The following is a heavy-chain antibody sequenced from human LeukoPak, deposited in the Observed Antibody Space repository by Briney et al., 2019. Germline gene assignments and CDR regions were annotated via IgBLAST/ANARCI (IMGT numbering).Heavy chain of an antibody. CDR1: GFTFSSYT. CDR2: ISGSGGST. D-gene: IGHD5-12*01. Sequence: HPGGSVRLSCAASGFTFSSYTMSWVRQAPGKGLEWVSAISGSGGSTYYADSVKGRCTISRDNSKNTLYLQMNSLRAEDTAVYYCAKDRRGYSGYADYWGQGTLVTVSS. V-gene: IGHV3-23*01. J-gene: IGHJ4*02. CDR3: AKDRRGYSGYADY.